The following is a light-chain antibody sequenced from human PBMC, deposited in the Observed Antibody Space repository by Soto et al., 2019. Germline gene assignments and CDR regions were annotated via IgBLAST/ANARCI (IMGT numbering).Light chain of an antibody. CDR1: QGISSY. J-gene: IGKJ4*01. CDR2: AAS. Sequence: AIRMTQSPSSLSASTGDRVTITCRASQGISSYLAWYQQKPGKAPKLLIYAASTLQSGVPSRFSGSGSGTDFTLTISCLQSEDFATYYCQQYYSYPPSGTFGGGTKVDIK. V-gene: IGKV1-8*01. CDR3: QQYYSYPPSGT.